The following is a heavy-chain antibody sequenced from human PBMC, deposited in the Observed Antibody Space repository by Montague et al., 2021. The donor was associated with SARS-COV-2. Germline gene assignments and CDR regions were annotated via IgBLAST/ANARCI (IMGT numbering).Heavy chain of an antibody. Sequence: PALVKPTQTLTLTCTFSGFSLSTSGMRASWIRQPPGKALEWLARIDWDDGKFYSTPLKTRLTISKDTSKNQVVLTMTDMDPVDTATYYCARSYYDILTAYYTPFDYWGQGTLVTVSS. CDR1: GFSLSTSGMR. D-gene: IGHD3-9*01. J-gene: IGHJ4*02. V-gene: IGHV2-70*04. CDR2: IDWDDGK. CDR3: ARSYYDILTAYYTPFDY.